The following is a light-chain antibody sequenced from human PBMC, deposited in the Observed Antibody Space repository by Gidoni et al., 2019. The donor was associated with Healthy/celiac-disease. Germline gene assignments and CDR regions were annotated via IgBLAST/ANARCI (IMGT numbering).Light chain of an antibody. V-gene: IGKV3-20*01. J-gene: IGKJ4*01. CDR3: QQYGSSPLT. Sequence: EIVLTQSPGTLSLSPGERATRSCRASQSVSSSYLAWYQQKPGQAPRLLIYGASSRATGIPDRFSGSGSGTDFTLTISRLEPEDFAVYYCQQYGSSPLTFXGXTKVXIK. CDR1: QSVSSSY. CDR2: GAS.